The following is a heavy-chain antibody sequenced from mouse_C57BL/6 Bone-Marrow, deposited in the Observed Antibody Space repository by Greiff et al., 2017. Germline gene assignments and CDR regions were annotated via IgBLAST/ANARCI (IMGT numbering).Heavy chain of an antibody. V-gene: IGHV1-9*01. CDR3: ATIATVADY. CDR2: ILPGGGST. D-gene: IGHD1-1*01. Sequence: QVQLQQSGAELMKPGASVKLSCKATGYTFTGYWIEWVKQRPGHGLEWIGEILPGGGSTNYNEKFKGKATFTADTSSTTAYMQLRSLTAADSAIYSCATIATVADYWGQGTTLTVSS. J-gene: IGHJ2*01. CDR1: GYTFTGYW.